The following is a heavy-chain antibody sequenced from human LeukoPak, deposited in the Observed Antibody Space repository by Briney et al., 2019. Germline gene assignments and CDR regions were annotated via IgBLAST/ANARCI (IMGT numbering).Heavy chain of an antibody. D-gene: IGHD3-22*01. V-gene: IGHV3-23*01. Sequence: GGSLRLSCAASGFTFSSYGMSWVRQAPGKGLEWVAGISDSGGSTSYADSVKGRFTISRDNPKNTLYLQMNSLRAEDTAVYFCAKRGVVIRVILVGFHKAAYYFDSWGQGALVTVSS. CDR2: ISDSGGST. CDR1: GFTFSSYG. J-gene: IGHJ4*02. CDR3: AKRGVVIRVILVGFHKAAYYFDS.